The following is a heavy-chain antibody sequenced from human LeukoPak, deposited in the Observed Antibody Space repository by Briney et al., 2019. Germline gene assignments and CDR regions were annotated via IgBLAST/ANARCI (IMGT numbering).Heavy chain of an antibody. V-gene: IGHV3-7*04. CDR1: GFTFSSYW. CDR2: IKQDGSEK. D-gene: IGHD3-10*01. Sequence: GGSLRLSCAASGFTFSSYWMSWVRQAPGKGQEWVANIKQDGSEKYYVDSVKGRFTISRDNAKNSLYLQMNSLRAEDTAVYYCARDLGWFGEDWFDPWGQGALVTVSS. CDR3: ARDLGWFGEDWFDP. J-gene: IGHJ5*02.